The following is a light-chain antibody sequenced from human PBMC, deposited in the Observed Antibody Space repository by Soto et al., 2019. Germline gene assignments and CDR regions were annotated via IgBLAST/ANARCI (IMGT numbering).Light chain of an antibody. V-gene: IGKV3-20*01. J-gene: IGKJ1*01. Sequence: EIVLTQSPGTLSLSPGERATLSCRASQSVSSSYLAWYQQKPGQAPRLLIYGASSRATGIPDRFSGSGSGTDFTLTISRPEPEDFAVYYCQPYGSSPWTFGQGTKVEIK. CDR1: QSVSSSY. CDR2: GAS. CDR3: QPYGSSPWT.